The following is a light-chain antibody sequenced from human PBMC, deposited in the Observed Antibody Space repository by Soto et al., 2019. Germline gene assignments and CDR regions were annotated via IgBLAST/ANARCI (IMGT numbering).Light chain of an antibody. CDR1: QTVSSN. CDR3: LQHHNWHRVT. CDR2: GAS. J-gene: IGKJ1*01. Sequence: EILMTQSPATLSVSPGERATLSCRASQTVSSNLAWYQQKPGQPPRLLIYGASTRAPGVPARFSGSGSGTEFTLTISSLQSEDFAVYYCLQHHNWHRVTFGQGTKVDIK. V-gene: IGKV3-15*01.